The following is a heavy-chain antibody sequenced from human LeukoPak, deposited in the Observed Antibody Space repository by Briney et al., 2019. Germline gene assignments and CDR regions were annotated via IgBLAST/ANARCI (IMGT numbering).Heavy chain of an antibody. CDR2: ISNDGSNK. CDR3: ARDAYYYGSGSYGRPDIYFDY. D-gene: IGHD3-10*01. CDR1: GFTLTDHG. V-gene: IGHV3-30*03. Sequence: GGSLRLSCVVSGFTLTDHGMHWVRQAPGKGLEWLAVISNDGSNKYYADSVKGRFTISRDSYRDTLYLQMNSLRAEDTAVYYCARDAYYYGSGSYGRPDIYFDYWGQGTLVTVSS. J-gene: IGHJ4*02.